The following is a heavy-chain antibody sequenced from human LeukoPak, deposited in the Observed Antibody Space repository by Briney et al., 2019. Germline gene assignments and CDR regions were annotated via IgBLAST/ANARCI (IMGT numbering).Heavy chain of an antibody. CDR2: ISWNSGSI. J-gene: IGHJ6*04. CDR3: AKDIGHIVVVPAAIPYYYGMDV. V-gene: IGHV3-9*01. D-gene: IGHD2-2*01. CDR1: GFTFDDYA. Sequence: GGSLRLSCAASGFTFDDYAMHWVQQAPGKGLEWVSGISWNSGSIGYADSVKGRFTISRDNAKNSLYLQMNSLRAEDTALYYCAKDIGHIVVVPAAIPYYYGMDVWGKGTTVTVSS.